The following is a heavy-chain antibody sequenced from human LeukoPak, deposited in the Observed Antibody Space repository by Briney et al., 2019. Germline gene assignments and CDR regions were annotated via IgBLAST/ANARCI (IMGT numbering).Heavy chain of an antibody. CDR3: AKTVYYDSSGLSYFDY. V-gene: IGHV3-23*01. Sequence: GGSLRLSCAASGFXFSSYAISWVRQAPGKGLEWVSAISGSGGSTYYADSVKGRFTISRGNSKNTLYLQMNSLRAEDTAVYYCAKTVYYDSSGLSYFDYWGQGTLVTVSS. D-gene: IGHD3-22*01. J-gene: IGHJ4*02. CDR1: GFXFSSYA. CDR2: ISGSGGST.